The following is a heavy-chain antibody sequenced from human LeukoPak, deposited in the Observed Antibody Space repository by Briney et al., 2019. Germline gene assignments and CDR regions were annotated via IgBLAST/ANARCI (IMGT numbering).Heavy chain of an antibody. Sequence: PSETLSLTCTVSGDSISSSIYHWGWIRQPPGKGLEWIGCIYYNGYTYYTSSLKSRVTIFVNTSKNQFSLKLISVTAADTAVYYCARQGGDTMVRGVVRDWFDPWGQGTLVTVSS. J-gene: IGHJ5*02. V-gene: IGHV4-39*01. CDR1: GDSISSSIYH. CDR3: ARQGGDTMVRGVVRDWFDP. CDR2: IYYNGYT. D-gene: IGHD3-10*01.